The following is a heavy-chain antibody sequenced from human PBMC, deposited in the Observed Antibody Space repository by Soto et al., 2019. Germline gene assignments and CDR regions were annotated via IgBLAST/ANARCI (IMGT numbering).Heavy chain of an antibody. D-gene: IGHD2-15*01. CDR2: VRTSGRST. CDR1: GFIFSEST. Sequence: EVQLVESGGGLVQPGGSLRLSCSASGFIFSESTIYWVRQVPGKGLEAISAVRTSGRSTYYADSVKDRFTISRDNSKNTLFLQMGSLRPEDTAIYYCVKQAHGLDGVAFDYWGQGTQVTVAS. J-gene: IGHJ4*02. V-gene: IGHV3-64D*06. CDR3: VKQAHGLDGVAFDY.